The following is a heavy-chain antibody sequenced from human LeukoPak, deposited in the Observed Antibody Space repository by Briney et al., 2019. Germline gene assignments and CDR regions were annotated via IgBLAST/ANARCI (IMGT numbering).Heavy chain of an antibody. CDR3: ARGSEEMTTVTEHPKSCYFDY. CDR1: GGSFSGYY. J-gene: IGHJ4*02. D-gene: IGHD4-17*01. CDR2: INHSGST. Sequence: PSETLSLTCAVYGGSFSGYYWSWIRQPPGKGLEWIGEINHSGSTNYNPSLKSRVTIPVDTSKNQFSLKLSSVTAADTAVYYCARGSEEMTTVTEHPKSCYFDYWGQGTLVTVSS. V-gene: IGHV4-34*01.